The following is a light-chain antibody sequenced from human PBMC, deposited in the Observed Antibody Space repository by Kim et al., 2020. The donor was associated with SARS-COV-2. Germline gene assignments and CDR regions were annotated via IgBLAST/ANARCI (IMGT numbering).Light chain of an antibody. Sequence: ASVEDRITITCRASQDITNYLGWYQQQPRNAPKLLFYAASSVQSGASLRFSGSGSGTDFTLTISSLQPEDFATYYRLKDSNLPLTFGQGTKVDIK. CDR1: QDITNY. CDR3: LKDSNLPLT. V-gene: IGKV1-6*01. CDR2: AAS. J-gene: IGKJ1*01.